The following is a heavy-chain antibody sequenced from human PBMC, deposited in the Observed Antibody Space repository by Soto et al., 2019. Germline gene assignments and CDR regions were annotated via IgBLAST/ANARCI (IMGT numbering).Heavy chain of an antibody. V-gene: IGHV4-59*01. Sequence: QLQESGPGLLKPSETLSLTCNVSGGSISSDYWSWIRQTPGKGLEWIGYIYYRGSTAYKSSLKSRLTISIDTSKNLVSLRLTSVTAADTGIYYWARTRASRWLDPWGPGIPVTVSS. CDR3: ARTRASRWLDP. J-gene: IGHJ5*02. CDR2: IYYRGST. CDR1: GGSISSDY.